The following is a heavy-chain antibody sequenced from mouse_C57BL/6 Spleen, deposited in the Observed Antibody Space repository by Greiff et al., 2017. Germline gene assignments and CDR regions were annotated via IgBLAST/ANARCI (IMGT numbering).Heavy chain of an antibody. D-gene: IGHD1-1*01. J-gene: IGHJ1*03. CDR2: INPNNGGT. CDR3: ARPPINTVVAKTGWYFDV. CDR1: GYTFTDYN. V-gene: IGHV1-18*01. Sequence: VQLQQSGPELVKPGASVKIPCKASGYTFTDYNMDWVKQSHGKSLEWIGDINPNNGGTIYNQKFKGKATLTVDKSSSTAYMELRSLTSEDTAVYYCARPPINTVVAKTGWYFDVWGTGTTVTVSS.